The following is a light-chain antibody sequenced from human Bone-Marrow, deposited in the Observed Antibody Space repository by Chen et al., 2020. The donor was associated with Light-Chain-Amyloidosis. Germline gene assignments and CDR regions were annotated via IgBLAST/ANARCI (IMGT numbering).Light chain of an antibody. CDR2: DDS. CDR3: QVWDRSSDRPV. CDR1: NIGSTS. J-gene: IGLJ3*02. V-gene: IGLV3-21*02. Sequence: SYVLTQPSSVSVAPGQTGTIACGGNNIGSTSVHWYQQTPGQAPLLVVYDDSDRPSGIPDRLSGSNSGNTATLTISRVEAGDEADYYCQVWDRSSDRPVFGGGTKLTVL.